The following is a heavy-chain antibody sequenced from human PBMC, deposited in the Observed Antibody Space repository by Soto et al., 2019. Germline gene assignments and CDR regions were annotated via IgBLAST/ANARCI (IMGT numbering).Heavy chain of an antibody. Sequence: EVQLLESGGGLVQPGGSLRLSCAASGFTFSSYAMSWVRQAPGKGLEWVSAISGSGGSTYYADSVKGRFTISRDNSKNTLYLQMNSLRAEDTAVYYCAKAHPPLCSRWLSYFDYWGQGTLVTVSS. CDR3: AKAHPPLCSRWLSYFDY. D-gene: IGHD6-19*01. V-gene: IGHV3-23*01. CDR1: GFTFSSYA. CDR2: ISGSGGST. J-gene: IGHJ4*02.